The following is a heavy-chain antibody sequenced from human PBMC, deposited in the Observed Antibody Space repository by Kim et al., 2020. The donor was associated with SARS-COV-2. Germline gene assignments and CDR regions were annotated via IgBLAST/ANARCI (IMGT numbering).Heavy chain of an antibody. CDR2: IYSGGST. CDR3: ASPGYGDYPDY. Sequence: GGSLRLSCAASGFTVSSNYMSWVRQAPGKGLEWVSVIYSGGSTYYADSVKGRFTISRDNSKNTLYLQMNSLRAEDTAVYYCASPGYGDYPDYWGQGTLVTVSS. V-gene: IGHV3-53*01. D-gene: IGHD4-17*01. J-gene: IGHJ4*02. CDR1: GFTVSSNY.